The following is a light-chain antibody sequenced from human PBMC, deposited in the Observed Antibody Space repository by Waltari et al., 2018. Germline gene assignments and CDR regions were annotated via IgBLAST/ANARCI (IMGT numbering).Light chain of an antibody. J-gene: IGLJ3*02. CDR3: CSYAGVHTFWL. CDR2: DVN. Sequence: QSALTQPPSVSGSPEQSVTISCTGSTSDDGGYNSVSWYQQHPGKAPKLIIFDVNQRPSGVPDRFSGSKSGNTASLTISGLRPEDEADYHCCSYAGVHTFWLFGGGTKLTVL. CDR1: TSDDGGYNS. V-gene: IGLV2-11*01.